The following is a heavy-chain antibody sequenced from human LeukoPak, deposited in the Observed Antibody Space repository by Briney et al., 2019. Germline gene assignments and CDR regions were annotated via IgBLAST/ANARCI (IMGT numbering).Heavy chain of an antibody. CDR1: GYTFNGYY. Sequence: ASVKVSCKASGYTFNGYYMHGVRQPPAQGLEWMGGINPNSGGTNYAQKLQGRVTTTRDTSISTAYMDLSRLRSDDTAVYYCARGEARSYYYYYYMDVWGKGTTVTVSS. V-gene: IGHV1-2*02. J-gene: IGHJ6*03. CDR3: ARGEARSYYYYYYMDV. CDR2: INPNSGGT.